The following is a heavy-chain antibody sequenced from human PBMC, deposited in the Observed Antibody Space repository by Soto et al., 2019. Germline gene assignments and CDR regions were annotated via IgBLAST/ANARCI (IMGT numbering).Heavy chain of an antibody. J-gene: IGHJ6*02. CDR3: AKKAGMTSRYGLDV. CDR2: ISNSGGST. V-gene: IGHV3-23*01. Sequence: VQLLESGGGLVQPGGSLRLSCVGSGFTFNSYAMSWVRQAPGKGLEWVSVISNSGGSTYYADAVKGLFTISRDNSNNTLYLQLHSLRADDTALYWCAKKAGMTSRYGLDVWGPGTTVTVS. CDR1: GFTFNSYA. D-gene: IGHD2-2*01.